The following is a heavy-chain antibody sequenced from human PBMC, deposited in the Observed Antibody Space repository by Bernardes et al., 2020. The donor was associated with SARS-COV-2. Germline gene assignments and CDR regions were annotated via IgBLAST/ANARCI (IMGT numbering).Heavy chain of an antibody. CDR3: ARDMDCSSTSCYTMIYFDY. CDR2: ISAYNGNT. J-gene: IGHJ4*02. Sequence: ASVKVSCKASGYTFTSYGISWVRQAPGQGLEWMGWISAYNGNTNYAQKLQGRVTMTTDTSTSTAYMELRSLRSDDTAVYYCARDMDCSSTSCYTMIYFDYWGQGTLVTVSS. CDR1: GYTFTSYG. V-gene: IGHV1-18*01. D-gene: IGHD2-2*02.